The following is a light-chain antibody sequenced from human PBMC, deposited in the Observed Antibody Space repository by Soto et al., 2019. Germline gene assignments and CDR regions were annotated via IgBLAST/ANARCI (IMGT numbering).Light chain of an antibody. CDR2: AAS. V-gene: IGKV1-39*01. J-gene: IGKJ1*01. Sequence: DIQMTQSPSSLSASVGDRVTITCRASQSISSYLNWYQQKPGKAPKLLIYAASSLQSGVPSRFSGSVSGTDFTLPISSLPPEDFATYYCQQSYSTLWTFGQGTKVEIK. CDR3: QQSYSTLWT. CDR1: QSISSY.